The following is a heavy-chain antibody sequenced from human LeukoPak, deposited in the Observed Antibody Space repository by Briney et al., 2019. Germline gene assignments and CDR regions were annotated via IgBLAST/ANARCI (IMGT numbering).Heavy chain of an antibody. CDR2: IYYSGST. CDR1: GGSINTYY. V-gene: IGHV4-59*01. J-gene: IGHJ4*02. CDR3: ARKSFHSSSYDF. D-gene: IGHD6-13*01. Sequence: SETLSLTCTVSGGSINTYYWSWIRQPPGKGLEWIGYIYYSGSTNYNPSLKSRVTISVDTSKNQFSLKLSSVTAADTAVYYCARKSFHSSSYDFWGQGTLVTVSS.